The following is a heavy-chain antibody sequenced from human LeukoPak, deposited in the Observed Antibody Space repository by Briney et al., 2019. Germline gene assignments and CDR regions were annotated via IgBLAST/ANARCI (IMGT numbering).Heavy chain of an antibody. CDR3: AKGGYYERPWYFDY. CDR2: ISFDGTNK. CDR1: GFTFSHYA. D-gene: IGHD3-22*01. Sequence: GRSLRLSRAPSGFTFSHYAMHWVRQAPGKGLEWVAVISFDGTNKFCADSVKGRFTISRDNSKNALYLQMNSLRAEDTAVYYCAKGGYYERPWYFDYWGQGTLVTVSS. V-gene: IGHV3-30*18. J-gene: IGHJ4*02.